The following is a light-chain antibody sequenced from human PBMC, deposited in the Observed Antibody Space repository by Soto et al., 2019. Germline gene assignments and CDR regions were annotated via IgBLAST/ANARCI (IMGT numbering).Light chain of an antibody. CDR3: QQYGSASLIT. CDR2: GAS. CDR1: QRVSSSY. V-gene: IGKV3-20*01. Sequence: IVWTQSPGTLSSSPGERAPLSCRDSQRVSSSYLAWYQQKPGQAPRLLIYGASSRATGIPDRFSSSGSGTDFTLTISRLEPEDFAVYYCQQYGSASLITFGQGTRLEI. J-gene: IGKJ5*01.